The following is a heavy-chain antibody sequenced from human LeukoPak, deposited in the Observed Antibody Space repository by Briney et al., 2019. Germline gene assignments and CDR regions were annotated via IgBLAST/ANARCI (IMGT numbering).Heavy chain of an antibody. D-gene: IGHD3-22*01. CDR3: AKVGTYSDSSGYLKWFDP. CDR2: IGASGART. V-gene: IGHV3-23*01. CDR1: GFTFSSYA. Sequence: HPGGSLRLSCAASGFTFSSYAMSWVRQAPGKGLDWVSTIGASGARTYYADSVRGRFTISRDNSKNTLYLQMNSLRAEDTAVYYCAKVGTYSDSSGYLKWFDPWGQGTLVTVSS. J-gene: IGHJ5*02.